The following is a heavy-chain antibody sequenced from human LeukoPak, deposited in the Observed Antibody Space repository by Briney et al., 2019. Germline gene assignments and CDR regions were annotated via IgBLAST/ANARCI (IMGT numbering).Heavy chain of an antibody. CDR2: INPNSGGT. CDR1: GYTFTGYY. CDR3: ARDYYSSGSYDY. D-gene: IGHD3-10*01. J-gene: IGHJ4*02. V-gene: IGHV1-2*02. Sequence: ASVKVSCKASGYTFTGYYMHWVRQAPGQRLEWMGWINPNSGGTNYAEKFQGRVTMTRDTTISTAYMELSRLRSDDTAVYYCARDYYSSGSYDYWGQGTLVTVSS.